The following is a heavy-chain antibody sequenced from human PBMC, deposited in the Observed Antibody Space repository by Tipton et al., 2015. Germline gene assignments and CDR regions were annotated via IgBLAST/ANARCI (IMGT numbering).Heavy chain of an antibody. V-gene: IGHV3-30*18. CDR3: AKVTVFYGFWKSRGFFDY. J-gene: IGHJ4*02. D-gene: IGHD3-3*01. Sequence: SLRLSCEASGFIFSDFDMHWVRQAPGEGLEWVAVISHDGSNKYYVDSVKGRFTISRDNSKNTLYLQMNSLRTEDTAVYYCAKVTVFYGFWKSRGFFDYWGQGTLVTVSS. CDR1: GFIFSDFD. CDR2: ISHDGSNK.